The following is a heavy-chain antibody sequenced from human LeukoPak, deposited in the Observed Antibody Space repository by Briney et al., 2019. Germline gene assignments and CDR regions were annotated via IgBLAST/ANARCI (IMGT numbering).Heavy chain of an antibody. CDR1: GFTFSDYS. V-gene: IGHV3-21*01. CDR3: ARDPSGYSSRWYNWFDP. J-gene: IGHJ5*02. D-gene: IGHD6-13*01. CDR2: ISSSSSYI. Sequence: GGSLRLSCAASGFTFSDYSMNWVRQAPGKGLEWVSSISSSSSYIYYADSLKGRFTISRDDAKNSLYLQMNSLRAEDTAIYYCARDPSGYSSRWYNWFDPWGQGTLVTVSS.